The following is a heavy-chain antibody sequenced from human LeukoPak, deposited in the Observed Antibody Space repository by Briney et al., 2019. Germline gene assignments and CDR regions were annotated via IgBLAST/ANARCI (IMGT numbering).Heavy chain of an antibody. J-gene: IGHJ4*02. Sequence: SVTVSCKASGGTFSTLDISWVRQAPGHGLEWMGGIIPLFGPANYAQKFQDRVTIIADESTTTAYMELSSLRSEDTAVYYCARLGSGYDPGDFWGQGTLVTVST. V-gene: IGHV1-69*13. CDR1: GGTFSTLD. D-gene: IGHD5-12*01. CDR2: IIPLFGPA. CDR3: ARLGSGYDPGDF.